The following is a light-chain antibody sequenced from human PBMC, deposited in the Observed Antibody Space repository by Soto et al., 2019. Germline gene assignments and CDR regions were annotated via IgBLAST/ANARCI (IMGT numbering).Light chain of an antibody. CDR3: QEYNTNFRM. Sequence: IQMTQSPSTLSASVGDTVTITCRASESIYSWLAWYKQIPGKAPQLLIHKTSTLEGGVPSRFSGSGSGAEYRLTISSLQPDDFATYYCQEYNTNFRMFGQGTK. CDR1: ESIYSW. V-gene: IGKV1-5*03. J-gene: IGKJ1*01. CDR2: KTS.